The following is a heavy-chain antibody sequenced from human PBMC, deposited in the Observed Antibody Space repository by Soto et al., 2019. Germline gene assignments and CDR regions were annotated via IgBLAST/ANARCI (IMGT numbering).Heavy chain of an antibody. J-gene: IGHJ4*02. V-gene: IGHV1-2*02. Sequence: QVQLVQSGAEVKKPGASVKVSCKASGYTFTGYYMHWVRQAPGQGLEWMGWINPNSGGTNYAQKFQGRVTMTRDTSISTAYMELSRLRSDDTAVYYCARGDIVLMVYAIFWGAYWGQGTLVTVSS. D-gene: IGHD2-8*01. CDR3: ARGDIVLMVYAIFWGAY. CDR2: INPNSGGT. CDR1: GYTFTGYY.